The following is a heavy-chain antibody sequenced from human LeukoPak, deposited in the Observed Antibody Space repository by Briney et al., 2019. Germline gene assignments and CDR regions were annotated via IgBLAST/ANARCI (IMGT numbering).Heavy chain of an antibody. CDR3: ARVQILWLKPGAFDL. CDR2: ISSSGSTI. D-gene: IGHD3-9*01. V-gene: IGHV3-11*04. CDR1: GFTFSDYY. J-gene: IGHJ3*01. Sequence: PGGSLRLSCAASGFTFSDYYMSWIRQAPGKGLEWVSYISSSGSTIYYADSVKGRFTISRDNAKNSLYLQMNSLRAEDTAVYYCARVQILWLKPGAFDLWGQGTEVIVSS.